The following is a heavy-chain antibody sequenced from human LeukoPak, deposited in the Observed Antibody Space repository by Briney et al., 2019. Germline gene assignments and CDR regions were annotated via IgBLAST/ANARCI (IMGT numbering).Heavy chain of an antibody. D-gene: IGHD6-19*01. CDR1: GFTVSSNY. J-gene: IGHJ4*02. V-gene: IGHV3-11*04. CDR3: ARESRSSGWDYFDY. CDR2: ISSSGSTI. Sequence: GGSLRLSCAASGFTVSSNYMSWVRQAPGKGLEWVSYISSSGSTIYYADSVKGRFTISRDNAKNSLYLQMNSLRAEDTAVYYCARESRSSGWDYFDYWGQGTPVTVSS.